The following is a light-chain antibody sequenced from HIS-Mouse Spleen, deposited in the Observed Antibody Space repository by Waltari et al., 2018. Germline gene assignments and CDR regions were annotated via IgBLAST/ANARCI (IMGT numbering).Light chain of an antibody. CDR3: QVWDSSSDHVV. Sequence: SYVLTQPPSVSVAPGKTARITCGGNNIGSKSVHWYQQKPGQAPVLVGYDDSDRPSGIPGEFTGSNSGNTATLTISRVEAGDEADYYCQVWDSSSDHVVFGGGTKLTVL. CDR1: NIGSKS. J-gene: IGLJ2*01. CDR2: DDS. V-gene: IGLV3-21*03.